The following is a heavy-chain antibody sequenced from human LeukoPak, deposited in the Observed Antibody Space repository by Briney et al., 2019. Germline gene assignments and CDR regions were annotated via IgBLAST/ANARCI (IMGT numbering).Heavy chain of an antibody. J-gene: IGHJ6*04. CDR1: GFTSSSYA. V-gene: IGHV3-23*01. D-gene: IGHD3-10*01. Sequence: GGSLRLSCAASGFTSSSYAMSWVRQAPGKGLEWVSAISGSGGSTYYADSVKGRFTISRDNSKNTLYLQMNSLRAEDTAVYYCAKGLWFGESQCYYYGMDVWGKGTTVTVSS. CDR3: AKGLWFGESQCYYYGMDV. CDR2: ISGSGGST.